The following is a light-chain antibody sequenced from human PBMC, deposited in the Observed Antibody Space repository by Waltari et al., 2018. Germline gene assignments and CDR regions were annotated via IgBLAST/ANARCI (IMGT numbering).Light chain of an antibody. Sequence: DIPMTQSPSTLSASVGDRVILTCRASHNILRYLAWYQQKPGKAPTLLIYRASNLETGVPSRFSGSGSGTEFTLTISSLQPDDFATYYCQQYNDYSWTFGQGTKVEI. CDR2: RAS. CDR3: QQYNDYSWT. CDR1: HNILRY. V-gene: IGKV1-5*03. J-gene: IGKJ1*01.